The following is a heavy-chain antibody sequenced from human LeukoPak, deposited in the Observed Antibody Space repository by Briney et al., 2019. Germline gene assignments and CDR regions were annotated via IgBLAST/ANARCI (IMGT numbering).Heavy chain of an antibody. CDR1: GGSISSYY. Sequence: SETLSLTCTVSGGSISSYYRSWIRQPAGKGLEWIGRIYTSGSTNYNASLKSRVSMSVDTSKNPFSLKLSSVTAADTAVFYCARENSGSYREFDYWGQGTLVTVSS. CDR2: IYTSGST. CDR3: ARENSGSYREFDY. J-gene: IGHJ4*02. V-gene: IGHV4-4*07. D-gene: IGHD1-26*01.